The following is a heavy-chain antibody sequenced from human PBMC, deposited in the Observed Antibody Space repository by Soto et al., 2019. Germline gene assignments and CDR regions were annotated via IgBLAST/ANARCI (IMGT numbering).Heavy chain of an antibody. J-gene: IGHJ6*02. CDR3: ARQNSAGAEAYYYYGLDV. Sequence: GEPLKISCKASGYIFSNYWIGWVRQKPGKGLEWLGTIYAYDSDSRLSPSFQGQVTLSADRSTNTAYLQWSSLKDSDTAVYYCARQNSAGAEAYYYYGLDVWGQGTTVTVSS. D-gene: IGHD1-26*01. V-gene: IGHV5-51*01. CDR1: GYIFSNYW. CDR2: IYAYDSDS.